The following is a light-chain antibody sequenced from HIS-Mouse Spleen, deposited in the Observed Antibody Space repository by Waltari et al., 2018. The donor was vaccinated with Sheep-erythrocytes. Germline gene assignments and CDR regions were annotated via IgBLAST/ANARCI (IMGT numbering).Light chain of an antibody. Sequence: SYVLTQPPSVSVAPGQTARITCGGNNIGSKSVHWYQQKPGQAPVLAVYDDSDRPSGIPGRFSGSNSGHTATLTISRVEAGDEADYYCQVWDSSSDHPYVFGTGTKVTVL. CDR1: NIGSKS. CDR3: QVWDSSSDHPYV. CDR2: DDS. V-gene: IGLV3-21*02. J-gene: IGLJ1*01.